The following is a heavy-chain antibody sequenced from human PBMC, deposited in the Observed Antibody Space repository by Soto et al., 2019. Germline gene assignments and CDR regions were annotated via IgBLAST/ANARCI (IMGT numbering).Heavy chain of an antibody. D-gene: IGHD5-12*01. CDR2: ISAYNGNT. V-gene: IGHV1-18*01. CDR1: GYTFTSYG. Sequence: QVPLVQSGVEVKKPGASVKVSCKASGYTFTSYGISWVRQAPGQGLEGMGWISAYNGNTNYAQKFQGRLTMTTDKATSTAYLELRSLRSDDTAVYYCARDSGYGLLFGYWGQGTLVTVSS. J-gene: IGHJ4*02. CDR3: ARDSGYGLLFGY.